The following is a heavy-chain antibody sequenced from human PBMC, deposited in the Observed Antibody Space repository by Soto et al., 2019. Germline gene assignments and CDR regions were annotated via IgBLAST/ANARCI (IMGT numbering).Heavy chain of an antibody. J-gene: IGHJ4*02. Sequence: WGTLYLTCGVSGDAISNYYWSWVRQTPGRGLEWIGCVHESGSTDYNPALRRRIITSHHTSKTQYSLILRSATAAETATYYCARGTRGLLTSFFAYWGQGTPVTVSS. D-gene: IGHD2-15*01. CDR3: ARGTRGLLTSFFAY. V-gene: IGHV4-59*03. CDR1: GDAISNYY. CDR2: VHESGST.